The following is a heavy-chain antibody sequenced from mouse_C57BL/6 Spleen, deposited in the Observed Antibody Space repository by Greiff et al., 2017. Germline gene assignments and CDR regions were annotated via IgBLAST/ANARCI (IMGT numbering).Heavy chain of an antibody. CDR2: ISSGSSTI. CDR1: GFTFSDYG. V-gene: IGHV5-17*01. Sequence: EVKLVESGGGLVKPGGSLKLSCAASGFTFSDYGMHWVRQAPEKGLEWVAYISSGSSTIYYADTVKGRFTISRDNAKNTLFLQMTSLRSEDTAMYYCARGGGYDAMDYWGQGTSVTVAS. J-gene: IGHJ4*01. CDR3: ARGGGYDAMDY.